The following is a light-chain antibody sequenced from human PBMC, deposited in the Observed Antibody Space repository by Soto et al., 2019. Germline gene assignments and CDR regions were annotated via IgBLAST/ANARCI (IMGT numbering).Light chain of an antibody. CDR3: QQYNNWPLT. CDR2: DAS. Sequence: EIVLTQSPYTVSVSPLERATLSCRASQSISRTLAWYQQKSGQPPRLLIYDASTRATGSPARFSGSGSGTEFTLTISSLQSEDFAVYYCQQYNNWPLTFGGGTKVDIK. V-gene: IGKV3D-15*01. J-gene: IGKJ4*01. CDR1: QSISRT.